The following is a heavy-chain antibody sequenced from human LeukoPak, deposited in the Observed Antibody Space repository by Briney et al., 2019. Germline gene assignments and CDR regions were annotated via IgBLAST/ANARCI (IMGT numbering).Heavy chain of an antibody. Sequence: ASVKVSCKASGGTFTSYAISWGGQAPGQGGEWMGGIIPIFGTANYAQKFQGRVTITADKSTSTAYMELSSLRSEDTAVYYCARTFGYSSGWYGDFQHWGQGTLVTVSS. CDR3: ARTFGYSSGWYGDFQH. D-gene: IGHD6-19*01. CDR2: IIPIFGTA. V-gene: IGHV1-69*06. J-gene: IGHJ1*01. CDR1: GGTFTSYA.